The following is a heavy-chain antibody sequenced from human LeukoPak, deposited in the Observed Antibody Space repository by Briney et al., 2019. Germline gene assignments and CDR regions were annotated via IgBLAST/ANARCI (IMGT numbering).Heavy chain of an antibody. D-gene: IGHD3-16*02. Sequence: GGSPRLSCAASGFTFSSYAMHWVRQAPGKGLEWVSSISGSGGSTYYADSVKGRFTVSRDNSKNTLYLQMNSLRAEDTAVYYCAKAFRGVVVPDFDYWGQGTLVTVSS. CDR3: AKAFRGVVVPDFDY. CDR1: GFTFSSYA. CDR2: ISGSGGST. V-gene: IGHV3-23*01. J-gene: IGHJ4*02.